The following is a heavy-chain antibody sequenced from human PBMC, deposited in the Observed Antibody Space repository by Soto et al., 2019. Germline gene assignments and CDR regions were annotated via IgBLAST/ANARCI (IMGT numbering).Heavy chain of an antibody. Sequence: SVKVSCKASGGTFSSYAISWVRQAPGQGLEWMGGIIPIFGTANYAQKFQGRVTITADESTSTAYMELSSLRSEDTAVYYCAREPGTTSWFDPWGQGTLVTVSS. CDR2: IIPIFGTA. J-gene: IGHJ5*02. D-gene: IGHD1-7*01. V-gene: IGHV1-69*13. CDR3: AREPGTTSWFDP. CDR1: GGTFSSYA.